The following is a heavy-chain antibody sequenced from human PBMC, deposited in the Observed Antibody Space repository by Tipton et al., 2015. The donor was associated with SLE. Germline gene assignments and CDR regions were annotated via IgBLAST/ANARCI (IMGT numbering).Heavy chain of an antibody. CDR1: GGSFSGYY. J-gene: IGHJ6*02. CDR2: INHSGST. Sequence: TLSLTCAVYGGSFSGYYWSWIRQPPGKGLEWIGEINHSGSTNYNPSLKSRVTISVDTSKNQFSLKLSSVTAADTAVYYCARTWDYDFWSGYYMRYYYYGMDVWGQGTMVTVS. V-gene: IGHV4-34*01. CDR3: ARTWDYDFWSGYYMRYYYYGMDV. D-gene: IGHD3-3*01.